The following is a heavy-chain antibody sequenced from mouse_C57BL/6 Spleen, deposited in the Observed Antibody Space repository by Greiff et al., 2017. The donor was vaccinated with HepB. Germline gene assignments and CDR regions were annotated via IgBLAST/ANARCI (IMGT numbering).Heavy chain of an antibody. CDR1: GYTFTDYY. CDR2: INPNNGGT. J-gene: IGHJ3*01. Sequence: VQLQQSGPELVKPGASVKISCKASGYTFTDYYMNWVKQSHGKSLEWIGDINPNNGGTSYNQKFKGKATLTVDKSSSTAYMELRSLTSEDSAVYYCASNYYYGSFLFAYWGQGTLVTVSA. CDR3: ASNYYYGSFLFAY. V-gene: IGHV1-26*01. D-gene: IGHD1-1*01.